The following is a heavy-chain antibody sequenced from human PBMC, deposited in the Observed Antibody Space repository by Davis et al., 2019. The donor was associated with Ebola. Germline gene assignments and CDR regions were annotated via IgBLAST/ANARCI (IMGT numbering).Heavy chain of an antibody. CDR3: AKDHYGCSGGSCYPYYYYYYMDV. Sequence: PGGSLRLSCAASGFTVSSNYMSWVRQAPGKGLEWVAVISYDGSNKYYADSVKGRFTISRDNSKNTLYLQMNSLRAEDTAVYYCAKDHYGCSGGSCYPYYYYYYMDVWGKGTTVTVSS. CDR2: ISYDGSNK. CDR1: GFTVSSNY. V-gene: IGHV3-30*18. D-gene: IGHD2-15*01. J-gene: IGHJ6*03.